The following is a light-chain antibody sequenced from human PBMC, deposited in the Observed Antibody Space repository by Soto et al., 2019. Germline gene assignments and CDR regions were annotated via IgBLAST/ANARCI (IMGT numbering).Light chain of an antibody. CDR2: DAS. Sequence: EIVLTPSPATLSLSPGERATLSCRASQSVSSYLAWYQQKPGQAPRLLIYDASNRATGIPARFSGSGSGTDVTLTISSLEPEDFAVYYCQQRSNWPITVGQGTRLEIK. V-gene: IGKV3-11*01. CDR1: QSVSSY. CDR3: QQRSNWPIT. J-gene: IGKJ5*01.